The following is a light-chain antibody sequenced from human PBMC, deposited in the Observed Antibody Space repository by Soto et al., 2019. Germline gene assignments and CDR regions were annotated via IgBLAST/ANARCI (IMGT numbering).Light chain of an antibody. V-gene: IGLV4-69*01. J-gene: IGLJ2*01. CDR3: QTGGTGIQV. CDR2: LNSDGSH. Sequence: QPVLTQSPSASASLGASVKLTCTRSSGHISYAIAWHQQQPEKGPRYLMKLNSDGSHSKGDGIPDRFSGSSSGAERYLTISSLQSEDEADYYCQTGGTGIQVFGGGTKLTVL. CDR1: SGHISYA.